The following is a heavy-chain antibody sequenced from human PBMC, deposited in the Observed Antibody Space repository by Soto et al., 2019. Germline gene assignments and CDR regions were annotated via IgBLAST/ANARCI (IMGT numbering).Heavy chain of an antibody. CDR2: INPKTGTT. CDR1: GYTFTNYY. J-gene: IGHJ4*02. CDR3: ARVLEGRYYYASSGY. V-gene: IGHV1-46*01. D-gene: IGHD3-22*01. Sequence: QVQLVQSGAEVKKPGASVKVSCKASGYTFTNYYIHWVRQAPGQGLEWVGLINPKTGTTNDAPKFQGRVTMTSDTSPSTAYMELCSLRSEDTAVFSCARVLEGRYYYASSGYWGQGTLVTVSS.